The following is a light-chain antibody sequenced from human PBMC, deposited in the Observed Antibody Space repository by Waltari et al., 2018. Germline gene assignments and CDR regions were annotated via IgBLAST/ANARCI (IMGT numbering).Light chain of an antibody. J-gene: IGKJ1*01. CDR1: QSVGRS. Sequence: IVLTQSPGTLSLSPGETATLSCRASQSVGRSLAWYQKKPGQAPRLLIYDASSRATAIPDRFSGSGSGTDFSLTISRLEPEDFAVYYCQKYVNLPATFGQGTTVEIK. V-gene: IGKV3-20*01. CDR2: DAS. CDR3: QKYVNLPAT.